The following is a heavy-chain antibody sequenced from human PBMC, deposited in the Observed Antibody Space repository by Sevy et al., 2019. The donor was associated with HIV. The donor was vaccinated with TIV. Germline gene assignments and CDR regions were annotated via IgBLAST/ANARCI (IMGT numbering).Heavy chain of an antibody. Sequence: GGSLRLSCAASGFTFSSYSMNWVRQAPGKGLEWVSSISSSSSYIYYAGSVKGRFTISRDNAKNSLYLHMNSLRAEDTAVYYCARDREYYDFWSGYRNYYYGMDVWGQGTTVTVSS. D-gene: IGHD3-3*01. CDR3: ARDREYYDFWSGYRNYYYGMDV. CDR2: ISSSSSYI. V-gene: IGHV3-21*01. J-gene: IGHJ6*02. CDR1: GFTFSSYS.